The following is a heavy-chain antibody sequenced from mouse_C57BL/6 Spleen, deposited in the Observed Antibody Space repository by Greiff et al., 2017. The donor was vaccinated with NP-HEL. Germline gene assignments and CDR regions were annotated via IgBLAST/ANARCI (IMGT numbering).Heavy chain of an antibody. J-gene: IGHJ3*01. CDR3: ARERYYGSSYAWFAY. CDR2: ISDGGSYT. Sequence: EVKLMESGGGLVKPGGSLKLSCAASGFTFSSYAMSWVRQTPEKRLEWVATISDGGSYTYYPDNVKGRFTISRDNAKNNLYLQMSHLKSEDTAMYYCARERYYGSSYAWFAYWGQGTLVTVSA. D-gene: IGHD1-1*01. V-gene: IGHV5-4*01. CDR1: GFTFSSYA.